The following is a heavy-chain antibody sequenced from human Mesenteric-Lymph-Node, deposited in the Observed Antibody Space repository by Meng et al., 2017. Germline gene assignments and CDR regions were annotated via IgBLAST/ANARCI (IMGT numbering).Heavy chain of an antibody. V-gene: IGHV3-23*01. CDR3: AKDWGIADYFDY. Sequence: GESLKISCAASGFTFSSYAMSWVRQAPGKGLEWVSAISGSGGSTYYADSVKGRFTISRDNSKNTLYLQMNSLRAEDTAVYYCAKDWGIADYFDYWGQGTLVTVSS. J-gene: IGHJ4*02. CDR2: ISGSGGST. CDR1: GFTFSSYA. D-gene: IGHD3-16*01.